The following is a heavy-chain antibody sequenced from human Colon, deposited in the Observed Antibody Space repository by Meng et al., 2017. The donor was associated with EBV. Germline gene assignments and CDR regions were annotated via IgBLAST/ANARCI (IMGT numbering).Heavy chain of an antibody. Sequence: QRQLQESGQGLVKPSATLSLTCTVSGGSISSNGYYWDWVRQPPGKGLEWIGAIYHSGSTSYNPSLQSRVTMFVDTSKNQFSLMLTSVTATDTAVYYCARRRGGSGRDCWGQGTLVTVSS. CDR1: GGSISSNGYY. J-gene: IGHJ4*02. CDR2: IYHSGST. V-gene: IGHV4-39*01. D-gene: IGHD3-10*01. CDR3: ARRRGGSGRDC.